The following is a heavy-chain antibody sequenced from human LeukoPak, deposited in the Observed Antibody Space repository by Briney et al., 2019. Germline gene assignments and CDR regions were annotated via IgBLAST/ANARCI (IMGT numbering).Heavy chain of an antibody. D-gene: IGHD1-26*01. CDR3: ARISTVGDAA. Sequence: PETLSLTCTVSGGFISNGYYWGWIRQPPGKGLEWIGSVYHSGSTYYNPSLKSRVTISVDTPKRQFALKLTTVTVADTAVYYCARISTVGDAAWGQGTLVTASS. V-gene: IGHV4-39*01. J-gene: IGHJ5*02. CDR1: GGFISNGYY. CDR2: VYHSGST.